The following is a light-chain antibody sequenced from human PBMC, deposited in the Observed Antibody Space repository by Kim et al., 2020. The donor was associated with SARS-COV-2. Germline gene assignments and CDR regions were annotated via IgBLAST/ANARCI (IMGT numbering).Light chain of an antibody. V-gene: IGKV1-39*01. CDR3: QQSYSFPRT. Sequence: DIQMTQSPSSLSASVSDRVTITCRASQSIRTFLNWYQQKPGKAPKFLIYGASNLETGVPSRFSGSGSGTDFSLTISSLRPEDFATYYCQQSYSFPRTFGQGTKVDIK. CDR1: QSIRTF. CDR2: GAS. J-gene: IGKJ1*01.